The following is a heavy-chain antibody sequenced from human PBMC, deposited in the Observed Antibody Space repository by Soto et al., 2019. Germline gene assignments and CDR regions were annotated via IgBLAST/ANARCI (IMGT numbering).Heavy chain of an antibody. V-gene: IGHV5-51*01. CDR2: IYPGDSDT. CDR1: GYSFTSYW. CDR3: SRQSYQQLVLDY. D-gene: IGHD6-13*01. J-gene: IGHJ4*02. Sequence: GESLKISCKGSGYSFTSYWIGWVRQMPGKGLEWMGIIYPGDSDTRYSASFQGQVTISADKSISTAYLQWSSLKASDTAMYYFSRQSYQQLVLDYSGQGTLVTVSS.